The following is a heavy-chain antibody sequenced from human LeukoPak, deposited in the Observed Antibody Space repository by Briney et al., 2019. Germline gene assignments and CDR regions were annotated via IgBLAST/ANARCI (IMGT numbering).Heavy chain of an antibody. CDR2: INPNSGGT. CDR3: ARDWMSTITDY. J-gene: IGHJ4*02. CDR1: GYTFTGYY. V-gene: IGHV1-2*02. D-gene: IGHD5-24*01. Sequence: ASVKVTCKASGYTFTGYYMHWVRQAPGQGLEWMGWINPNSGGTNYEQKFQGRVTITRDTSISTAYMELSRLKSDDTAVYYCARDWMSTITDYWGQGTLVAVSS.